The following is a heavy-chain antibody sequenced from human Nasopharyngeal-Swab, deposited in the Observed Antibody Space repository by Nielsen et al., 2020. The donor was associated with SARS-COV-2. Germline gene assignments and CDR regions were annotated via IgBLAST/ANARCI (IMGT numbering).Heavy chain of an antibody. CDR3: ARDTKGSSGWPYYYYYYMDV. CDR2: ISSSSTI. V-gene: IGHV3-69-1*01. J-gene: IGHJ6*03. D-gene: IGHD6-19*01. Sequence: WIRQPPGKGLEGGSYISSSSTIYYADSVKGRFTISRDNAKNSLYLQMNSLRAEDTAVYYCARDTKGSSGWPYYYYYYMDVWGKGTTVTVSS.